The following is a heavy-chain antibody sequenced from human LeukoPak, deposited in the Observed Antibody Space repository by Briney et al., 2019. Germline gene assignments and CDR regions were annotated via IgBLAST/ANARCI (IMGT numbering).Heavy chain of an antibody. CDR2: IIPIFGTA. V-gene: IGHV1-69*13. Sequence: GASVKVSCKASGGTFSSYAISWVRQAPGQGLEWMGGIIPIFGTANYAQKFQGRVTITADESTSTAYMELSSLRSEDMAVYYCARGYPGSSWFDPWGQGTLVTVSS. CDR1: GGTFSSYA. CDR3: ARGYPGSSWFDP. J-gene: IGHJ5*02. D-gene: IGHD3-10*01.